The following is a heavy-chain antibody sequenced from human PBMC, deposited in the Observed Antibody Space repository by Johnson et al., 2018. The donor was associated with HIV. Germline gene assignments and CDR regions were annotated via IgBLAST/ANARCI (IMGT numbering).Heavy chain of an antibody. CDR3: AKIIGYSSGLEI. D-gene: IGHD6-19*01. CDR2: ISYDGNIK. V-gene: IGHV3-30*04. CDR1: GFSFSNYP. J-gene: IGHJ3*02. Sequence: QVQLVESGGGLVQPGGSLRLSCAVSGFSFSNYPMHWVRQAPGKGLEWMAFISYDGNIKYYADSVRGRFTIARDNSKNTLHLQMNSLRAGAAAVYYCAKIIGYSSGLEIWGQGTMVTVSS.